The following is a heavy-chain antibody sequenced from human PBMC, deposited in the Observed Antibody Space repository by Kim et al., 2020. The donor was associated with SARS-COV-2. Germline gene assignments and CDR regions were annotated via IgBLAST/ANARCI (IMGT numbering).Heavy chain of an antibody. CDR3: ATSTTVTTSGWFDP. J-gene: IGHJ5*02. Sequence: ASVKVSCKVSGYTLTELSMHWVRQAPGKGLEWMGGFDPEDGETIYAQKFQGRVTMTEDTSTDTACMELSSLRSEDTAVYYCATSTTVTTSGWFDPWGQGTLVTVSS. V-gene: IGHV1-24*01. CDR1: GYTLTELS. CDR2: FDPEDGET. D-gene: IGHD4-17*01.